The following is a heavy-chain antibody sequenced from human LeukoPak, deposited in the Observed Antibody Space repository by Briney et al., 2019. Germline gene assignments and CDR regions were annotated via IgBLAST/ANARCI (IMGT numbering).Heavy chain of an antibody. CDR1: GFTFSSYA. Sequence: PGGSLRLSCAASGFTFSSYAMHWVRQAPGKGLEWVAVISYDGSNKYYADSVKGRFTISRDNSKNTLYLQMNSLRAEDTAVYYCARGPRGGYSYGDYYYYGMDVWGQGTTVTVSS. CDR2: ISYDGSNK. CDR3: ARGPRGGYSYGDYYYYGMDV. J-gene: IGHJ6*02. D-gene: IGHD5-18*01. V-gene: IGHV3-30-3*01.